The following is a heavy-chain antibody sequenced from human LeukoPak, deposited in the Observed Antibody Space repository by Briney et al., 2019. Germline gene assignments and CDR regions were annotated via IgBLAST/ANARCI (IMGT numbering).Heavy chain of an antibody. CDR3: ARDPGGSFDY. Sequence: GRSLRLSCAASGFTFNNYAMSWARQPPGKGLEWVSTISSSGTNYADSVKGRFTISRDNSKSTVDLQMNSLRADDTAVYYCARDPGGSFDYWGQGTLVTVSS. CDR1: GFTFNNYA. J-gene: IGHJ4*02. CDR2: ISSSGT. D-gene: IGHD3-16*01. V-gene: IGHV3-23*01.